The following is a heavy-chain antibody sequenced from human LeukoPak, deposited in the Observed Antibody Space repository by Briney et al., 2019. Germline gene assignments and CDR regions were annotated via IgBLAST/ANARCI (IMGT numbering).Heavy chain of an antibody. J-gene: IGHJ3*02. D-gene: IGHD3-3*01. CDR1: DSNIGTYA. Sequence: PGGSLRLSCGAPDSNIGTYAVTWVRQAPGKGLEWVSAISGSGGSTYYADSVKGRFTISRDNSKNTLYLQMNSLRAEDTAVYYCAKDLYYDFWSAGGRAFDIWGQGTMVTVSS. V-gene: IGHV3-23*01. CDR3: AKDLYYDFWSAGGRAFDI. CDR2: ISGSGGST.